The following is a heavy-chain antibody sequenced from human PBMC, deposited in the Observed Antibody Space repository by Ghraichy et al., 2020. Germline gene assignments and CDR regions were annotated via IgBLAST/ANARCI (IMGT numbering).Heavy chain of an antibody. D-gene: IGHD4-11*01. J-gene: IGHJ4*02. CDR2: IWYDENNK. CDR3: ARDDDSNYPAGSFDY. V-gene: IGHV3-33*01. Sequence: LSLTCAASGFTFSSYGMHWVRQAPGKGLEWVAVIWYDENNKYYADSVKGRFTISRDNSKNTLYLQMNSLRAEDTAVYYCARDDDSNYPAGSFDYWGQGTLVTVSS. CDR1: GFTFSSYG.